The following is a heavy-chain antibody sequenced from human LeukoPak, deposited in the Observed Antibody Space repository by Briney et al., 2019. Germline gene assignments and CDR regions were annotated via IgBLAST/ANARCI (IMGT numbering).Heavy chain of an antibody. CDR2: IRSKPSSYTT. CDR1: GFDFSGFY. Sequence: GGSLRLSCAASGFDFSGFYMHWVRQASGRGLEWVGLIRSKPSSYTTVYVASLKGRFTISRDDSKNTAYLQMNSLKAEDTAVYYCIRQECSGGSCSYVDYWGQGTLVTVSS. V-gene: IGHV3-73*01. CDR3: IRQECSGGSCSYVDY. D-gene: IGHD2-15*01. J-gene: IGHJ4*02.